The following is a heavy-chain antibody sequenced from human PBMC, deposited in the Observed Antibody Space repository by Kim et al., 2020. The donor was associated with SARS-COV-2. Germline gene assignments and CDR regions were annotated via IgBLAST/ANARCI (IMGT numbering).Heavy chain of an antibody. V-gene: IGHV3-23*01. D-gene: IGHD3-10*01. J-gene: IGHJ5*01. Sequence: ADAVRGRFTISRDNSRNMVYLQMKSLRTGYTAVYYCAKMGSGSYLKWFDSWGQGTLVTVSS. CDR3: AKMGSGSYLKWFDS.